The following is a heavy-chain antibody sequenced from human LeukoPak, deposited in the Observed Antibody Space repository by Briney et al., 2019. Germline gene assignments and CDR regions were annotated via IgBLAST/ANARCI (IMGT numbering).Heavy chain of an antibody. V-gene: IGHV1-69*13. J-gene: IGHJ4*02. D-gene: IGHD3-10*01. CDR1: GGTFSSYA. CDR2: IIPIFGTA. Sequence: SVKVSCKASGGTFSSYAISWVRQAPGQGLEWMGGIIPIFGTANYAQKFQGRVTITADESTSTAYMELRSLRSDDTAVYYCARDLDGSGSYSGLDWGQGALVTVSS. CDR3: ARDLDGSGSYSGLD.